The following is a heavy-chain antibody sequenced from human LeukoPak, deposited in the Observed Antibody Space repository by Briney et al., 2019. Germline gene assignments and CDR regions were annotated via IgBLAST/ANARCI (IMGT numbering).Heavy chain of an antibody. CDR3: IADIPDRPQQIDY. V-gene: IGHV3-30*02. Sequence: GGSLRLSCAASEFTFSNYGMHWVRQAPGKGLEWVAFIRYDGTNKYYADSVKGRFTISRDNSKNTLYLQMNSLRAEDTAVYYCIADIPDRPQQIDYWGQGTLVTVSS. CDR2: IRYDGTNK. J-gene: IGHJ4*02. D-gene: IGHD2-2*01. CDR1: EFTFSNYG.